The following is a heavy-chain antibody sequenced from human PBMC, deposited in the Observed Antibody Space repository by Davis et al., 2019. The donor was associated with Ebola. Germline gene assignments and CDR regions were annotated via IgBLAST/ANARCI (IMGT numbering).Heavy chain of an antibody. Sequence: GGSLRLSCADSVITFSSYAMTWVRQAPGKGLEWVSAISGSGGNTYYADSVKGRFTISRDNAKNSLYLQVSSLRAEDTAVYYCAKYIGRALDYWGQGTLVTVSS. CDR3: AKYIGRALDY. D-gene: IGHD2-15*01. CDR2: ISGSGGNT. V-gene: IGHV3-23*01. J-gene: IGHJ4*02. CDR1: VITFSSYA.